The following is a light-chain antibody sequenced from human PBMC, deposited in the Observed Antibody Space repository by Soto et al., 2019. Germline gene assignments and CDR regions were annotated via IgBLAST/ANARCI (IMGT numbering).Light chain of an antibody. V-gene: IGKV1-5*01. Sequence: DIQMTQSPSTLSASVGDRVTITCRASQSLNNDLAWYQQKPGKAPNLLIYDASTLERGVPSRFSGTGSGTDFTFTISSLQPEDIGTYYCQQYDNVPRTFGQGTRLEI. CDR2: DAS. J-gene: IGKJ2*01. CDR3: QQYDNVPRT. CDR1: QSLNND.